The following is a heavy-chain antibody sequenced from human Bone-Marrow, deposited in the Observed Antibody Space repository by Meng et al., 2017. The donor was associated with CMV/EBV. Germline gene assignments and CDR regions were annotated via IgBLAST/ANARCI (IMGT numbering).Heavy chain of an antibody. V-gene: IGHV5-51*01. D-gene: IGHD3-22*01. CDR1: GYSFTSYW. CDR3: ASIQGYYYDSSGSLGAKAFEI. CDR2: IYPGDSDT. Sequence: KVSCKGSGYSFTSYWIGWVRQMPGKGLEWMGIIYPGDSDTRYSPSFQGQVTISADKSISTAYLQWSSLKASDTAMYYCASIQGYYYDSSGSLGAKAFEIWGQGTMVTVSS. J-gene: IGHJ3*02.